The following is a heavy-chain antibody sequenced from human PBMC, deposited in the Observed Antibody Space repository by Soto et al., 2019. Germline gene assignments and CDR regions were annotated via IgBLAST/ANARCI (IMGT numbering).Heavy chain of an antibody. D-gene: IGHD3-9*01. CDR3: ARVQDHDVLTGYSNGVFDY. J-gene: IGHJ4*02. Sequence: QVQLQQWGAGLLKPSETLSLTCAVYGGPFSGYYWSWIRQPPGKGLAWIGAINPSGSANYNPSRQSRVTISEDSSKNQFSLKVTSVTAADTAVYYCARVQDHDVLTGYSNGVFDYWGQGTLVTVSS. V-gene: IGHV4-34*01. CDR2: INPSGSA. CDR1: GGPFSGYY.